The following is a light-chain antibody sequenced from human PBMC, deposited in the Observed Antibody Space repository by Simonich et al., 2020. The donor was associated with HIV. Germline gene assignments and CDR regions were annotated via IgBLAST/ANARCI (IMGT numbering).Light chain of an antibody. J-gene: IGKJ4*01. CDR2: ATS. CDR3: QQYYSSLLT. V-gene: IGKV1-8*01. CDR1: QGISNY. Sequence: AIRMTQSPSSLSASTGDRVTITCRASQGISNYLVWYQQKPGKAPKLLIYATSTLQSGVPSRFSGSGSGTDFTLTISRLQSEDFATYYCQQYYSSLLTFGGGTKLEIK.